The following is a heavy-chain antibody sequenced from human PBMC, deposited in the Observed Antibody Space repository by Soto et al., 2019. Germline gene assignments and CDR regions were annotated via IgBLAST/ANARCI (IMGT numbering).Heavy chain of an antibody. Sequence: ASVKVSCKASGYTFTSYYMHWVRQAPGQGLEWMGIINPSGGSTSYAQKFQGRVTMTRDMSTSTVYMELSSLRSEDTAVYYCARVWNWNDVIDYWGQGTLVTVSS. J-gene: IGHJ4*02. CDR3: ARVWNWNDVIDY. CDR1: GYTFTSYY. CDR2: INPSGGST. D-gene: IGHD1-1*01. V-gene: IGHV1-46*03.